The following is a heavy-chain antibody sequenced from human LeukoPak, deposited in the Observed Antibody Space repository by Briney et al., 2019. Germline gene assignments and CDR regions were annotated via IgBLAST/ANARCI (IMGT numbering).Heavy chain of an antibody. CDR1: GETVSSSSAA. Sequence: SQTLSLTCAISGETVSSSSAAGPRIRQSPSRGLEWLGRTYYRSKWYNDYAVSVKSRITINPDTSKNQFSLQLNSVTPEVSSDNCCPRSVAVAGTLNYWGQGTLVTVSS. D-gene: IGHD6-19*01. V-gene: IGHV6-1*01. J-gene: IGHJ4*02. CDR2: TYYRSKWYN. CDR3: PRSVAVAGTLNY.